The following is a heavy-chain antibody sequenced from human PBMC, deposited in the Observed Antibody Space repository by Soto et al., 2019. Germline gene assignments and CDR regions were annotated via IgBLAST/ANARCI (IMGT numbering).Heavy chain of an antibody. D-gene: IGHD5-12*01. J-gene: IGHJ4*02. CDR1: GFTFSTYA. CDR2: ISRDGTNK. Sequence: QVQLVESGGGVVQPGRSLRLSCAASGFTFSTYAMHWVRQAPGKGLEWVAVISRDGTNKYHADSVKDRFTISRDNSKNTMYLQMNSLRAEDTAMYYCARFVGYGGDDYYFDYWGQGTLVTVSS. CDR3: ARFVGYGGDDYYFDY. V-gene: IGHV3-30-3*01.